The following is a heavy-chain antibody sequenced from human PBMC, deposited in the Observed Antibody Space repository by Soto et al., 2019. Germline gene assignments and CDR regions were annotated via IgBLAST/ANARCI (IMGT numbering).Heavy chain of an antibody. J-gene: IGHJ4*02. V-gene: IGHV4-31*11. CDR3: ASHPLGESYFDC. Sequence: QVQLQESGPGLVKPSQTLSLSCAVSGASINSGAYYWRWIRQYPGKGLEWIGYIDDSGSACYNPSSKSRVTISRDTSKNHFSLEVTSVTAADTAVYYCASHPLGESYFDCWGQGTLVAVSS. CDR2: IDDSGSA. CDR1: GASINSGAYY. D-gene: IGHD3-10*01.